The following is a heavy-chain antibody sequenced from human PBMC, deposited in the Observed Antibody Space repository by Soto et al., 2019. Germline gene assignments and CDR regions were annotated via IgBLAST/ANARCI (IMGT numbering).Heavy chain of an antibody. D-gene: IGHD2-8*01. Sequence: SETLSLTCTVSGGSISSYYWSWIRQPPGKGLEWIGYIYCSGSTNYNPSLKSRVTISVDTSKNQFSLKLSSVTAADTAVYYCARDRMYALGPWGQGTLVTVSS. CDR3: ARDRMYALGP. V-gene: IGHV4-59*01. CDR2: IYCSGST. CDR1: GGSISSYY. J-gene: IGHJ5*02.